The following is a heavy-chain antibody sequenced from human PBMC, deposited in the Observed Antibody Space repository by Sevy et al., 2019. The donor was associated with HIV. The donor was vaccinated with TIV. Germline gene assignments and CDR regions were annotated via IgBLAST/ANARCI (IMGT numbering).Heavy chain of an antibody. V-gene: IGHV3-30*18. D-gene: IGHD3-10*01. CDR3: AKDSITRGGAYAFDI. CDR1: GFTFSSYG. J-gene: IGHJ3*02. Sequence: GGSLRLSCAASGFTFSSYGMHWVHQAPGKGLEWVAVISYDGSNKYYADSVKGRFTISRDNSKNTLYLQMNSLRAEDTAVYYCAKDSITRGGAYAFDIWGQGTMVTVSS. CDR2: ISYDGSNK.